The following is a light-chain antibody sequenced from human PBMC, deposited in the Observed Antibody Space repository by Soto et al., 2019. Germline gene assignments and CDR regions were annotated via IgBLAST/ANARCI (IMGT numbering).Light chain of an antibody. V-gene: IGKV1-8*01. CDR1: QGVSSY. CDR3: QQYDSYPQT. J-gene: IGKJ1*01. CDR2: AAS. Sequence: AIRMTQSPSSFSASTGDRVTITCRASQGVSSYLAWYQQKPGKAPKLLIYAASTLQNGVPSGFSGSGSGTDFTLTISCLQSEDFATYYCQQYDSYPQTFGQGTKVEIK.